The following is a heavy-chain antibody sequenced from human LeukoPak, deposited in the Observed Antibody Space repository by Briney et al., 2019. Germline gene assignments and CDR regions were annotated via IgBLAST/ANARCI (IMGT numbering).Heavy chain of an antibody. D-gene: IGHD1-26*01. V-gene: IGHV3-48*03. Sequence: GGSLRLSCAASGFTFSSYEMNWVRQAPGKGLEWVSYISSSGSTIYYADSVKGRFTISRDNAKNSLYLQMSSLRAEDTAVYYCARELGNYYRYYFDYWGQGTLVSVSS. CDR3: ARELGNYYRYYFDY. CDR1: GFTFSSYE. CDR2: ISSSGSTI. J-gene: IGHJ4*02.